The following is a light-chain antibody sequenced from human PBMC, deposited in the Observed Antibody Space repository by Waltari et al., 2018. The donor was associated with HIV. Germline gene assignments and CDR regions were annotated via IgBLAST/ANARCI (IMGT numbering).Light chain of an antibody. CDR2: AAS. V-gene: IGKV1-12*01. J-gene: IGKJ4*01. CDR1: QGISSW. CDR3: QQASSFPPSLT. Sequence: DIQRSQSTSSVSASVGDRVTITMRACQGISSWLAWYQQKPGKATNLLIYAASNLQSGVPSRFSGSGSGTDFILTISSLQPEDFATYYCQQASSFPPSLTFGGGTKVEIK.